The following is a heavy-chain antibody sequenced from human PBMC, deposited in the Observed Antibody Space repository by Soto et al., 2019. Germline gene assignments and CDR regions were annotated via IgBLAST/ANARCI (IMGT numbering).Heavy chain of an antibody. Sequence: VASVKVSCKASGYTFTSYGISWVRQAPGQGLEWMGWISAYNGNTNYAQKLQGRVTMTTDTSTSTAYMELRSLRSDDTAVYYCASKWAPIAAAGSSTGKDYYYYYGMDVWGQGTTVTVSS. CDR3: ASKWAPIAAAGSSTGKDYYYYYGMDV. D-gene: IGHD6-13*01. J-gene: IGHJ6*02. V-gene: IGHV1-18*01. CDR1: GYTFTSYG. CDR2: ISAYNGNT.